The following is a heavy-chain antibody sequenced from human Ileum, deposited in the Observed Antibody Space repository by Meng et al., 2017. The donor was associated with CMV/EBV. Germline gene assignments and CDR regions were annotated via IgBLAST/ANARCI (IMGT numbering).Heavy chain of an antibody. D-gene: IGHD4-17*01. J-gene: IGHJ4*02. V-gene: IGHV3-23*01. CDR3: AKRGLRSDYGGVEDY. CDR1: GFTFSSDA. CDR2: ISASGGRT. Sequence: GESLIISCAASGFTFSSDAMSWVRRAPGKGLEWVSAISASGGRTYYGDSVKGRFTISRDNSKNTLCLQVNSLRAEDTAVYYCAKRGLRSDYGGVEDYWGQGTLVTVSS.